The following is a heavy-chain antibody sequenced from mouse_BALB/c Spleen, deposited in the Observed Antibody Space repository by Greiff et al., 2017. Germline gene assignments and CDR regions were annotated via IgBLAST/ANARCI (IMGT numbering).Heavy chain of an antibody. Sequence: QVQLQQPGAELVKPGASVKLSCKASGYTFTSYWMHWVKQRPGQGLEWIGEINPSNGRTNYNEKFKSKATLTVDKSSSTAYMQLSSLTSEDSAVYYCARGITTVYYFDYWGQGTTLTVSA. CDR1: GYTFTSYW. J-gene: IGHJ2*01. CDR3: ARGITTVYYFDY. V-gene: IGHV1S81*02. D-gene: IGHD2-4*01. CDR2: INPSNGRT.